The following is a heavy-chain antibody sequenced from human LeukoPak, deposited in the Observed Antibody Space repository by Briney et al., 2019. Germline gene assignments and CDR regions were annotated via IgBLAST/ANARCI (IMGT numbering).Heavy chain of an antibody. V-gene: IGHV4-34*01. CDR3: AREVVYDSTAYEN. J-gene: IGHJ4*02. Sequence: SETLSLTCAVYGGSFSGYYWSWIRQPPGKGLEWIGEINHSGSTNYNPSLKSRVTISVDTSNNQFSLKLSSVTAADTAVYYCAREVVYDSTAYENWGQGTLVTVSS. CDR2: INHSGST. D-gene: IGHD3-22*01. CDR1: GGSFSGYY.